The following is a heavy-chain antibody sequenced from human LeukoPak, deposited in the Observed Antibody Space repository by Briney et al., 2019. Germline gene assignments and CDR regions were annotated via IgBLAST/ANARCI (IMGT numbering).Heavy chain of an antibody. Sequence: PGGSLRLSCAASGFTFSSYSMNLVRQAPGKGLEWVSSISRSSSYIYYADSVKGRFTISRDNAKNSLYLQMNSLRAEDTAVYYCARVASAKYYDFWSGAKGVDYWGQGTLVTVSS. D-gene: IGHD3-3*01. CDR1: GFTFSSYS. J-gene: IGHJ4*02. V-gene: IGHV3-21*01. CDR3: ARVASAKYYDFWSGAKGVDY. CDR2: ISRSSSYI.